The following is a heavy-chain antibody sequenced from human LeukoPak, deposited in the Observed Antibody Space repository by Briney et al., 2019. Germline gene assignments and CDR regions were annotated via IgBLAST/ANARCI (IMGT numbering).Heavy chain of an antibody. CDR1: GGSISSSNW. J-gene: IGHJ4*02. D-gene: IGHD3-10*01. V-gene: IGHV4-4*02. CDR2: IYHSGST. Sequence: SGTLSLTCAVSGGSISSSNWWSWVRQPPGKGLEWIGEIYHSGSTNYNPSLKSRVTISVDKSKNQFSLKLSSVTAADTAVYYCARELTSYGSGSYYVDYWGQGTLVTVSS. CDR3: ARELTSYGSGSYYVDY.